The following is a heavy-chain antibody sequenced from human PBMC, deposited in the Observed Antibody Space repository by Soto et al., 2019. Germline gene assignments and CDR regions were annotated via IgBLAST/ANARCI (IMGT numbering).Heavy chain of an antibody. Sequence: QVQLVQSGAEVKKPGASVKVSCKASGYTFTSYGISWVRQAPGQGLEWMGWISAYNGNTNYAQKLQGRVTMTTDTSTSTAYMELRSLRSDDTAVYYCARDRRAYNWNYSEIWFDPWGQGTLVTVSS. CDR2: ISAYNGNT. D-gene: IGHD1-7*01. CDR1: GYTFTSYG. V-gene: IGHV1-18*01. CDR3: ARDRRAYNWNYSEIWFDP. J-gene: IGHJ5*02.